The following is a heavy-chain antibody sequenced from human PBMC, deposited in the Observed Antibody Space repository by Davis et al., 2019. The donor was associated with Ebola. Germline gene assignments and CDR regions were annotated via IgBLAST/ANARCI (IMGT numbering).Heavy chain of an antibody. J-gene: IGHJ4*02. CDR1: GFTFSSYG. Sequence: PGGSLRLSCAASGFTFSSYGMHWVRQAPGKGLEWVAVISYDGSNKYYADSVKGRFTISRDNSKNTLYLQMNSLRAEDTAVYYCARDYAVAGDYFDYWGQGTLVTVSS. CDR3: ARDYAVAGDYFDY. V-gene: IGHV3-30*03. CDR2: ISYDGSNK. D-gene: IGHD6-19*01.